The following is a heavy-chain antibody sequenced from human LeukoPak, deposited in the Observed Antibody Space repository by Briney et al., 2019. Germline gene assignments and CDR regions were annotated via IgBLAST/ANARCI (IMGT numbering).Heavy chain of an antibody. CDR2: ISGSGGST. Sequence: GGSLRLSCAASGFTFSSYAMSWVRQAPGKGLEWVLAISGSGGSTYYADSVKGRFTISRDNSKNTLYLQMNSLRAEDTAVYYCARLYDFWSGYSYYFDYWGQGTLVTVSS. V-gene: IGHV3-23*01. D-gene: IGHD3-3*01. CDR3: ARLYDFWSGYSYYFDY. CDR1: GFTFSSYA. J-gene: IGHJ4*02.